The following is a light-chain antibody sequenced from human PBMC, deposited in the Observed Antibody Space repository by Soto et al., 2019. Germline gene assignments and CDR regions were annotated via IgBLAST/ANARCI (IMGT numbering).Light chain of an antibody. V-gene: IGLV1-44*01. CDR2: RNN. J-gene: IGLJ3*02. CDR3: AAWDDSLNAWL. Sequence: QSVLTQSPSASGTPGQRVTISCSGSSSNIGTNTVNWYQQLPGTAPKLLFYRNNQRPSGVPDRFSGSKSGTSASLAIGGLQSEDEADYYCAAWDDSLNAWLFGGGTKVTVL. CDR1: SSNIGTNT.